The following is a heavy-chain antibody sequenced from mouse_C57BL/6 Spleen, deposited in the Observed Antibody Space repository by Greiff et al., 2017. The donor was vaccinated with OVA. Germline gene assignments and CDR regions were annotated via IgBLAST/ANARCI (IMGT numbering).Heavy chain of an antibody. Sequence: QVQLQQSGAELMKPGASVKLSCKATGYTFTGYWIEWVKQRPGHGLEWIGEILPGSGSTNYNEKFKGKATFTADTSSNTAYMQLSSLTTEDSAIYYCALIYYDYGGGFYYAMDYWGQGTSVTVSS. CDR3: ALIYYDYGGGFYYAMDY. CDR1: GYTFTGYW. D-gene: IGHD2-4*01. CDR2: ILPGSGST. V-gene: IGHV1-9*01. J-gene: IGHJ4*01.